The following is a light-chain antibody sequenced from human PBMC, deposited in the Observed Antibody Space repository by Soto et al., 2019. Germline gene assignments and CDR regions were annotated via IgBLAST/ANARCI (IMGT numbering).Light chain of an antibody. CDR1: SSDVGGYNY. V-gene: IGLV2-14*01. CDR2: EVS. Sequence: LTQPASVSGSPGQSITISCTGTSSDVGGYNYVSWYQQHPGKAPKLMIYEVSNRPSGVSNRFSGSKSGNTASLTISGLQAEDEADYYCSSYTSSSTPRVFGTGTKVTVL. J-gene: IGLJ1*01. CDR3: SSYTSSSTPRV.